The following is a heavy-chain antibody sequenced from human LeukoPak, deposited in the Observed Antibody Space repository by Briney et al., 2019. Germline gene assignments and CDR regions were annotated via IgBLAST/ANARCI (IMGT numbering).Heavy chain of an antibody. J-gene: IGHJ6*03. V-gene: IGHV1-18*01. CDR1: GYTFTSYG. CDR3: ARLLEWPHYYMDV. Sequence: ASVKVSCKASGYTFTSYGISWVRQAPGQGREWMGWISAYNGNTNNAQKLQGRVTMTTDASTSTAYMELRSLRSDDTAVYYCARLLEWPHYYMDVWGKGTTVTVSS. CDR2: ISAYNGNT. D-gene: IGHD3-3*01.